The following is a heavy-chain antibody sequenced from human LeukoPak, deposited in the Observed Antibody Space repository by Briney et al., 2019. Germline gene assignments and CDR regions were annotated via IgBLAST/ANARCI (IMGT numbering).Heavy chain of an antibody. CDR3: ARGDSGYDFNWLDP. V-gene: IGHV1-8*01. J-gene: IGHJ5*02. CDR2: MNPNSGNT. CDR1: GYTFTSYD. Sequence: ASVKVSCKASGYTFTSYDINWVRQATGQGLEWMGWMNPNSGNTGYAQKFQGRVTMTRNTSISTAYMELSSLRSGDTAVYYCARGDSGYDFNWLDPWGQGTLVTVSS. D-gene: IGHD5-12*01.